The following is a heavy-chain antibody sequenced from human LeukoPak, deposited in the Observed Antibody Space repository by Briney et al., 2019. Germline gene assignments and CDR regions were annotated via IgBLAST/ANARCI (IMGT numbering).Heavy chain of an antibody. CDR1: GYTFTTYD. V-gene: IGHV1-8*01. CDR2: MNPNSGNT. J-gene: IGHJ4*02. Sequence: ASVKVSCKASGYTFTTYDINWVRQATGQGLEWMGWMNPNSGNTDYAQKFQGRVTMTRNTSVTTAFMELNNLRSEDTAVYYCARGPPEHPQGYWGQGTLVTVSS. D-gene: IGHD1-14*01. CDR3: ARGPPEHPQGY.